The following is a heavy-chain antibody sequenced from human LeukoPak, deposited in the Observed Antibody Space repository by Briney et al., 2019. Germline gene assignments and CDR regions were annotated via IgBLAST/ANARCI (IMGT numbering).Heavy chain of an antibody. Sequence: SETLSLTCTVSGGSISSSSYYWGWIRQPPGKGLEWIGSIYYSGSTYYNPSLKSRVTISVDTSKNQFSLRLSSLTAADTAVYYCARANLYYFDYWGQGTPVTVSS. CDR2: IYYSGST. J-gene: IGHJ4*02. CDR3: ARANLYYFDY. CDR1: GGSISSSSYY. V-gene: IGHV4-39*07.